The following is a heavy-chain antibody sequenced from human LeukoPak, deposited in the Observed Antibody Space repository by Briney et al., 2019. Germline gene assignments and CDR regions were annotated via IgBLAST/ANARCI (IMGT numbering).Heavy chain of an antibody. Sequence: SETLSLTCTVSGGSISSHYWSWIRQPPGKGLEWSGYIYYSGSTNYNPSLKSRVTISVDTSKNQFSLKLSSVTAADTAVYYCARSFHYYDSSGYPVDAFDIWGQGTMVTVSS. J-gene: IGHJ3*02. CDR1: GGSISSHY. V-gene: IGHV4-59*11. CDR2: IYYSGST. CDR3: ARSFHYYDSSGYPVDAFDI. D-gene: IGHD3-22*01.